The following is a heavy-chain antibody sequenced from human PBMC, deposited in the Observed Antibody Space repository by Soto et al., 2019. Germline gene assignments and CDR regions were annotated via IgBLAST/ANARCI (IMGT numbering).Heavy chain of an antibody. CDR3: ARRYCSSTSCHPAAFDI. CDR1: GGSFSGYY. D-gene: IGHD2-2*01. Sequence: QVQLQQWGAGLLKPSETLSLTCAVYGGSFSGYYWSWIRQPQGKGLEWIGEINHSGSTNYNPSLKSRVTISVDTSKNQFSLKLSSVTAADTAVYYCARRYCSSTSCHPAAFDIWGQGTMVTVSS. J-gene: IGHJ3*02. CDR2: INHSGST. V-gene: IGHV4-34*01.